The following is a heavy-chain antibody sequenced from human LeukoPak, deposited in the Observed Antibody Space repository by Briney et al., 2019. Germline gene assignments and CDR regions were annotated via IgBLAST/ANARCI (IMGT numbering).Heavy chain of an antibody. Sequence: PSETLSLTCTVSGGSISSGSSYWGWIRQPPGKGLEWIGSIYYSGSTYYNPSLKSRVTISVDTSKNQFSLKLSSVTAADTAVYYCASPSYYYDSSGYYYLPFDYWGQGTLVTVSS. CDR2: IYYSGST. J-gene: IGHJ4*02. CDR1: GGSISSGSSY. V-gene: IGHV4-39*01. D-gene: IGHD3-22*01. CDR3: ASPSYYYDSSGYYYLPFDY.